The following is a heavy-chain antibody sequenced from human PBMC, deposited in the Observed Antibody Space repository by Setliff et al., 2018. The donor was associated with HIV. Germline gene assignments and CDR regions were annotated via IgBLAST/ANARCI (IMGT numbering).Heavy chain of an antibody. Sequence: SETLSLTCAVYGGSLSDYYWSWICQPPGKGLEWLGEIHSSGNTNYSPSLKGRVTMSLGTSKNQFSLKMTSVTAADTALYYCSNWNTTIDEDAWGQGTLVTVSS. V-gene: IGHV4-34*01. CDR2: IHSSGNT. CDR3: SNWNTTIDEDA. D-gene: IGHD5-18*01. J-gene: IGHJ5*02. CDR1: GGSLSDYY.